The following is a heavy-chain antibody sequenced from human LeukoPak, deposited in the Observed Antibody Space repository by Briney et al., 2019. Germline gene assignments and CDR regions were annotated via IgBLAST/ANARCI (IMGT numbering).Heavy chain of an antibody. CDR3: ARTNYQKQDY. CDR1: GYTFTSYG. D-gene: IGHD1-7*01. Sequence: GASVKASSKAPGYTFTSYGISWVRQAPGQGLEWMGWISAYNGNTNYAQKLQGRVTMTTDTSTSTAYMELRSLRSDDTAVYYCARTNYQKQDYWGQGTLVTVSS. CDR2: ISAYNGNT. V-gene: IGHV1-18*01. J-gene: IGHJ4*02.